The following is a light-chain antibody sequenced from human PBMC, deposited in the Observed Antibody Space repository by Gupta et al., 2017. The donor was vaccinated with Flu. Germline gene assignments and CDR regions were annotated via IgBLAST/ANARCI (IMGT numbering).Light chain of an antibody. J-gene: IGLJ1*01. CDR1: ELSKKY. CDR2: KDK. V-gene: IGLV3-25*02. Sequence: SSELTQPPSVSVSPGQPARIPCSGHELSKKYAYWYQKKPGQAPLLVIFKDKKRPSGIPERFSGSTSVTTVTLTISGVQAEDEADYYCQSTDNNDAFVFGTGTKVTVL. CDR3: QSTDNNDAFV.